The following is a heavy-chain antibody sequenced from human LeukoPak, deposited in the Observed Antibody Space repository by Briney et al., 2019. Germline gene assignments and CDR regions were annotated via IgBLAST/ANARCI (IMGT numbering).Heavy chain of an antibody. D-gene: IGHD2-2*02. CDR1: GYSISSGYY. CDR3: ARLARIVVVVPAAIWVDY. Sequence: SETLSLTCAVSGYSISSGYYWSWIRQPAGKGLEWIGRIYTSGSTNYNPSLKSRVTMSVDTSKNQFSLKLSSVTAADTAVYYCARLARIVVVVPAAIWVDYWGQGTLVTVSS. J-gene: IGHJ4*02. CDR2: IYTSGST. V-gene: IGHV4-4*07.